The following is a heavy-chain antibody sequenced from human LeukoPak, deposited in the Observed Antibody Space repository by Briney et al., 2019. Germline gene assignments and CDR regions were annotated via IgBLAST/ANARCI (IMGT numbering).Heavy chain of an antibody. D-gene: IGHD6-13*01. CDR2: IYYSGNT. V-gene: IGHV4-39*01. J-gene: IGHJ6*03. Sequence: PSETLSLTCSVSGGSVRSSGYYWGWIRQPPEKGLEWIGAIYYSGNTYYNPSLKSRVTISVDTSKNQFSLNLNSVTAADTAVYYCARQLGQQLVLGYYYYMDVWGKGTTVTVSS. CDR3: ARQLGQQLVLGYYYYMDV. CDR1: GGSVRSSGYY.